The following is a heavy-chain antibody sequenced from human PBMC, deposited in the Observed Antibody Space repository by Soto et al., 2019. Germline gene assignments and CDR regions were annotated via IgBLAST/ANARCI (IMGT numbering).Heavy chain of an antibody. Sequence: PGGSLRLSCAASGFTFSSYGMHWVRQAPGKGLEWVAVIWYDGSNKYYADSVKGRFTISRDNSKNTLYLQMNSLRAEDTAVYYCARVGQQLVLRYYYYGMDVWGQGTTVTVSS. CDR3: ARVGQQLVLRYYYYGMDV. D-gene: IGHD6-13*01. CDR1: GFTFSSYG. V-gene: IGHV3-33*01. J-gene: IGHJ6*02. CDR2: IWYDGSNK.